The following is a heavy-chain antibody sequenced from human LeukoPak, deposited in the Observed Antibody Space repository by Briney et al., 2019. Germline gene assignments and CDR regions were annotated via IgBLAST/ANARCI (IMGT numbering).Heavy chain of an antibody. CDR1: GFTFSNAW. CDR2: IKRKTDGETT. Sequence: GGSLRPSCAASGFTFSNAWMNWVRQAPGKGLEWVGRIKRKTDGETTDYAAPVKGRFTISRDDSKNTLYLQMNSLKTEDTAVFYCNAYDSSGARGGAGFDYWGQGTLVTVSS. CDR3: NAYDSSGARGGAGFDY. D-gene: IGHD3-22*01. J-gene: IGHJ4*02. V-gene: IGHV3-15*07.